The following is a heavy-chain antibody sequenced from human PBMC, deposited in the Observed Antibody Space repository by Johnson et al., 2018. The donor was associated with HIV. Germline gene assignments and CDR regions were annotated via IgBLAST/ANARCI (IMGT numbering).Heavy chain of an antibody. CDR2: ISGSGGST. J-gene: IGHJ3*02. Sequence: VQLVESGGGLVKPGGSLRLSCAASGFSLSVYAMTWVRQAPGKGLEWVSAISGSGGSTYYADSVKGRFTISRDNAKNSLYLQMNSLRAEDTAVYYCARASNSGYDQAFDIWGQGTMVTVSS. D-gene: IGHD5-12*01. CDR3: ARASNSGYDQAFDI. V-gene: IGHV3-23*04. CDR1: GFSLSVYA.